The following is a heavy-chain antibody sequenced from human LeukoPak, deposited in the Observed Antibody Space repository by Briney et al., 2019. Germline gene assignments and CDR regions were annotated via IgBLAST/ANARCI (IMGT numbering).Heavy chain of an antibody. CDR3: ARPDCSSTSCYFRPFDY. Sequence: GASVKVSCKASGYTFTSYGITWVRQAPGQGLEWMGWISAYNGNTNYAQKLQGRVTMTTDTSTSTAYMELRSLRSDDTAVYYCARPDCSSTSCYFRPFDYWGQGTLVTVSS. CDR1: GYTFTSYG. J-gene: IGHJ4*02. CDR2: ISAYNGNT. V-gene: IGHV1-18*01. D-gene: IGHD2-2*01.